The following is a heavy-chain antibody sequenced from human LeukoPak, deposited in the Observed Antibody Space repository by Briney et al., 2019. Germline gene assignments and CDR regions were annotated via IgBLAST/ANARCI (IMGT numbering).Heavy chain of an antibody. Sequence: GGSLRLSCAASGFTFSSYGMHWVRQAPGKGLEWVAVISYDGSNKYYADSAKGRFTISRDNSKNTLYLQMNSLRAEDTAVYYCAKSVGYSYPFGYWGQGTLVTVSS. CDR3: AKSVGYSYPFGY. D-gene: IGHD5-18*01. V-gene: IGHV3-30*18. CDR1: GFTFSSYG. CDR2: ISYDGSNK. J-gene: IGHJ4*02.